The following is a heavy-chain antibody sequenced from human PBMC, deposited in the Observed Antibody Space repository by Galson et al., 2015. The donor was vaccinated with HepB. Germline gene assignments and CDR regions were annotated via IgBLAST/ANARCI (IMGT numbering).Heavy chain of an antibody. V-gene: IGHV1-69*13. D-gene: IGHD3-10*01. CDR2: IIPMFGTA. J-gene: IGHJ4*02. CDR1: GGTFNNYA. Sequence: SVKVSCKASGGTFNNYAISWVRQAPGQGLEWMGGIIPMFGTADYAQKFQGRVTITADESTSTAYMELSSLRSEGTAVYYCARGEVRRPFDYWGQGILVTVSS. CDR3: ARGEVRRPFDY.